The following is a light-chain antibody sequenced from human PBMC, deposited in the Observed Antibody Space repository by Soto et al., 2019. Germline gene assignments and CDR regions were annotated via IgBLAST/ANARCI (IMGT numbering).Light chain of an antibody. CDR1: QSISSW. Sequence: DIQVTQSPSTLSASVGDRVTITCRARQSISSWLAWHQQKPGKAPKLLIYKASSLESGVPSRFSGSGSGTEFTLTISSLQPDDFATYYCLQYHSYPPSFGQGTKVEIK. CDR2: KAS. J-gene: IGKJ1*01. V-gene: IGKV1-5*03. CDR3: LQYHSYPPS.